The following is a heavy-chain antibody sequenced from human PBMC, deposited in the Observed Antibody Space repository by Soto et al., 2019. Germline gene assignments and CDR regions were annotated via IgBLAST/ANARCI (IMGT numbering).Heavy chain of an antibody. J-gene: IGHJ3*02. CDR3: TSVHEGIVGATTGAFDI. V-gene: IGHV3-49*04. Sequence: GGSLRLSCTASGFTFGDYAMTWVRQAPGKGLEWVGFIRSKAYGGTTEYAASVKGRFTISRDDSKSIAYLQMNSLKTEDTAVYYCTSVHEGIVGATTGAFDIWGQGTMVTVSS. D-gene: IGHD1-26*01. CDR2: IRSKAYGGTT. CDR1: GFTFGDYA.